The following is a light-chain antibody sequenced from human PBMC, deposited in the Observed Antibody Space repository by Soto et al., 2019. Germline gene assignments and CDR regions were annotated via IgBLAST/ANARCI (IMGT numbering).Light chain of an antibody. V-gene: IGLV3-21*02. CDR3: QVWDSSRHVL. Sequence: SYELTQPPSVSVAPGQPARISCGGDKIGSKSVHWYQQMPGQAPLLVVYDDTDRPSGVPERFSASKSGNTATLTISRVEAGDEADYYCQVWDSSRHVLFGGGTKLTVL. CDR2: DDT. CDR1: KIGSKS. J-gene: IGLJ2*01.